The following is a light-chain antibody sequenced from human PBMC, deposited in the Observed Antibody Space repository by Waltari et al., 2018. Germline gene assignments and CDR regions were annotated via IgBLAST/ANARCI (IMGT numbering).Light chain of an antibody. J-gene: IGLJ2*01. CDR1: RSDIESYKL. Sequence: QSALTQPASVSGSPGQSITISCTGTRSDIESYKLVSWYQQHPGEAPKVIIYEDTKRPSGVSGRFSASKSGNTASLTISGLQAEDEADYHCCSYVDSRTFVFGGGTRLTVL. CDR3: CSYVDSRTFV. CDR2: EDT. V-gene: IGLV2-23*02.